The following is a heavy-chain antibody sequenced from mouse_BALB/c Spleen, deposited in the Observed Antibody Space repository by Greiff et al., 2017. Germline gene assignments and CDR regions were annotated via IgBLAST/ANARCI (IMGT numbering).Heavy chain of an antibody. D-gene: IGHD1-1*01. CDR2: INPGSGGT. J-gene: IGHJ1*01. V-gene: IGHV1-54*01. Sequence: QVQLQQSGAELVRPGTSVKVSCKASGYAFTNYLIEWVKQRPGQGLEWIGVINPGSGGTNYNEKFKGKATLTADKSSSTAYMQLSSLTSDDSAVYFCARLAYYGSSGGYFDVWGAGTTVTVSS. CDR3: ARLAYYGSSGGYFDV. CDR1: GYAFTNYL.